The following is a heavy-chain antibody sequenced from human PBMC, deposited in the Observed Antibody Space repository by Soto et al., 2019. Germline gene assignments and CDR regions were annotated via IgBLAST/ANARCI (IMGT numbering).Heavy chain of an antibody. CDR2: VSIGGST. J-gene: IGHJ4*02. V-gene: IGHV3-23*01. Sequence: DVQLLESWGGLVQPEGSLRLSCAASGFTFSSYAMGWVRQGPGKGLEWVAVVSIGGSTHYADSVRGRFTISRDNSKNTLSLQMNSLTAEDTAVYFCAKRCGAGGHFDYWGQGALVTVSS. CDR3: AKRCGAGGHFDY. CDR1: GFTFSSYA. D-gene: IGHD2-21*01.